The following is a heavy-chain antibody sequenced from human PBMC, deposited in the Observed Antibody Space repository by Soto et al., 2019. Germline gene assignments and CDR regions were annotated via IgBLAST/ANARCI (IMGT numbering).Heavy chain of an antibody. CDR2: NDYDDDK. V-gene: IGHV2-70*04. CDR3: ARMEASGTYTDDFHY. J-gene: IGHJ4*02. Sequence: SGPTLVNPTQTVTLTCTFCRFSVRTSGVRVRWIRQPPAKALERLASNDYDDDKFYSTSLKTKLTISKDTSKNQVVLTMTSMDPVDTCKYYCARMEASGTYTDDFHYWGQ. D-gene: IGHD3-10*01. CDR1: RFSVRTSGVR.